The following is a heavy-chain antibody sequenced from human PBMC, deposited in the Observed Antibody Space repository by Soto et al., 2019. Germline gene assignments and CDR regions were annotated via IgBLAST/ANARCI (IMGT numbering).Heavy chain of an antibody. V-gene: IGHV3-72*01. CDR3: ARVSGPTEGYTYGY. D-gene: IGHD5-18*01. J-gene: IGHJ4*02. CDR2: TRNKAKSFTT. Sequence: EVQLVESGGGLVQPGGSLRLSCAASGFTFSDHYMDWVRQAPGKGLEWVGRTRNKAKSFTTEYAASVKGRFTISRDDSKKSLYLQMNSLKTVDTAVYYCARVSGPTEGYTYGYWGQGTLVTVSS. CDR1: GFTFSDHY.